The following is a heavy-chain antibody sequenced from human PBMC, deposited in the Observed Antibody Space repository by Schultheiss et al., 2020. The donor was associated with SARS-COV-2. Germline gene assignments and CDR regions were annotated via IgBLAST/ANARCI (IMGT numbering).Heavy chain of an antibody. CDR1: GGSISRTSFH. Sequence: SETLSLTCTVSGGSISRTSFHWGWIRQPPGKGLEWIGSIYYSGSTYYNPSLKSRVTISVDTSKNQFSLKLSSVTAADTAVYYCARFTSPPSDAFDIWGQGTMVTVSS. J-gene: IGHJ3*02. CDR3: ARFTSPPSDAFDI. CDR2: IYYSGST. V-gene: IGHV4-39*01.